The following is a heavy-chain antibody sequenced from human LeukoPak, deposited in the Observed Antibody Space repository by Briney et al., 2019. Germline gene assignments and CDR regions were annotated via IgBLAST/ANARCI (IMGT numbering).Heavy chain of an antibody. CDR2: IRSKANNYAT. CDR1: GFTFSGSA. Sequence: WGSLRLSCAASGFTFSGSAIHWVRQISGKGLEWVGRIRSKANNYATLYAASMKGRFTISRDDSRNTAYLQVNSLKTEDTAVYYCTTVTWIQLWTDAVDIWGQGTMVTVSS. J-gene: IGHJ3*02. D-gene: IGHD5-18*01. CDR3: TTVTWIQLWTDAVDI. V-gene: IGHV3-73*01.